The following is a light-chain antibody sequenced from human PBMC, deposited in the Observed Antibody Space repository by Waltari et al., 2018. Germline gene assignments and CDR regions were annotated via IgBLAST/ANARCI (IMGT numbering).Light chain of an antibody. CDR1: QGISSW. CDR2: AAS. Sequence: DIQMTQSPSSLSASVGDKVTITCRASQGISSWLAWYPQKPGKAPKLLIYAASSLQSGVPSRFSGSGSGTDYTLTISSLQPEDFATYYCQQGYNTPWTFGQGTKVEIK. J-gene: IGKJ1*01. V-gene: IGKV1-12*01. CDR3: QQGYNTPWT.